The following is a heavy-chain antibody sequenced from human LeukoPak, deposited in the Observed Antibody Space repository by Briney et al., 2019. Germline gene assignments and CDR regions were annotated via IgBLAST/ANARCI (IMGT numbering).Heavy chain of an antibody. D-gene: IGHD2-2*01. J-gene: IGHJ4*02. CDR1: GFTFDDYA. Sequence: GGSLRLSCAASGFTFDDYAMHWVRQAPGKGLEWVSLISGDGGSTYYADSVKGRFTISRDNSKNTLYLQMNSLRAEDTAVYYCASPRYCSSTSCSEEDYWGQGTLVTVSS. CDR2: ISGDGGST. V-gene: IGHV3-43*02. CDR3: ASPRYCSSTSCSEEDY.